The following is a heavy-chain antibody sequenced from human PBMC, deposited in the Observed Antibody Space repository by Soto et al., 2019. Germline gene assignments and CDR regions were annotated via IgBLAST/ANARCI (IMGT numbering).Heavy chain of an antibody. D-gene: IGHD1-26*01. CDR1: GGSISSGGYY. V-gene: IGHV4-31*03. Sequence: QVQLQESGPGLVKPSQTLSLTCTVSGGSISSGGYYWSWIRQHPGKGLEWIGYIYYSGSTYYNPSLKSRVTISVDTSKTQFSLKLSSVTAADTAVYYCARENDAGARIDYWGQGTLVTVSS. J-gene: IGHJ4*02. CDR2: IYYSGST. CDR3: ARENDAGARIDY.